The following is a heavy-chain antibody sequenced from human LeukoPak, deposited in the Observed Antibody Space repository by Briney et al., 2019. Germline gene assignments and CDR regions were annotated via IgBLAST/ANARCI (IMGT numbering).Heavy chain of an antibody. CDR1: GYTFTSYY. Sequence: ASVKVSCKASGYTFTSYYIHWVRQAPGQGLEWMGIINPSGGSTSYAQKFQGRVTMTRDTSTSTVYMELSSLRSEDTAVYYCARDRDTAMVTLGGTFDYWGQGTLVTVSS. V-gene: IGHV1-46*03. CDR3: ARDRDTAMVTLGGTFDY. CDR2: INPSGGST. D-gene: IGHD5-18*01. J-gene: IGHJ4*02.